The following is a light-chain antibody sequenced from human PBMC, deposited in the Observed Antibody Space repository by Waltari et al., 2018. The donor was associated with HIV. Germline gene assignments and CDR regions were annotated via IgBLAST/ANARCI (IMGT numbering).Light chain of an antibody. CDR3: QQMNSFG. CDR2: KAS. Sequence: DIQMTQFPSTLSASVGDTVTLTCRASQNIGHWLAWYQQKPGKAPSLLIYKASSLEIGVPSRFSAAVSGTQFTLTITSLQPDDFGTYYCQQMNSFGFGPGT. V-gene: IGKV1-5*03. J-gene: IGKJ3*01. CDR1: QNIGHW.